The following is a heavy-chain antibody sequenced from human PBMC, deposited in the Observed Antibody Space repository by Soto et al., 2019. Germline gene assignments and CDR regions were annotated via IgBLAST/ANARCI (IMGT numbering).Heavy chain of an antibody. D-gene: IGHD6-19*01. CDR1: GFTFSSYA. CDR3: AKSFHSLAVAGTTEAY. V-gene: IGHV3-23*01. CDR2: ISGSGGST. Sequence: PGGSLRLSCAASGFTFSSYAMSWVRQAPGKGLEWVSAISGSGGSTYYADSVKGRFTISRDNSKNTLYLQMNSLRAEDTAVYYCAKSFHSLAVAGTTEAYWGQGTLVTVSS. J-gene: IGHJ4*02.